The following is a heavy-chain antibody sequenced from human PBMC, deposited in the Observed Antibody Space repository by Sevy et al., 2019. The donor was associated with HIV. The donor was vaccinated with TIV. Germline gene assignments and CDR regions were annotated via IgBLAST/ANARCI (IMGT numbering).Heavy chain of an antibody. D-gene: IGHD3-10*01. J-gene: IGHJ6*02. V-gene: IGHV4-61*08. CDR2: HFYSRST. Sequence: SETLSLTCSVSGDSVSSGGYYWSWIRQPPGKGLEWIGYHFYSRSTTYNPSLKSRVTISVDTSKNQFSLKLTSVTAADTAVHFCAGAAPAYFYAMDVWGQGTTVTVSS. CDR3: AGAAPAYFYAMDV. CDR1: GDSVSSGGYY.